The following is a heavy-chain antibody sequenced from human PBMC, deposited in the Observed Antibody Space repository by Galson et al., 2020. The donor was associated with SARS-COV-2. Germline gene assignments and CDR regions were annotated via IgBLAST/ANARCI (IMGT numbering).Heavy chain of an antibody. Sequence: ASVKVSCKASGYTFTSYDINWVRQATGQGLEWMGWMNPNSGNTGYAQKFQGRVTMTRNTSISTAYMELSSLRSEDTAVYYCARAWGRLRYFDWLSRRRTDYYYYGMDVWGQGTTVTVSS. CDR1: GYTFTSYD. D-gene: IGHD3-9*01. V-gene: IGHV1-8*01. J-gene: IGHJ6*02. CDR3: ARAWGRLRYFDWLSRRRTDYYYYGMDV. CDR2: MNPNSGNT.